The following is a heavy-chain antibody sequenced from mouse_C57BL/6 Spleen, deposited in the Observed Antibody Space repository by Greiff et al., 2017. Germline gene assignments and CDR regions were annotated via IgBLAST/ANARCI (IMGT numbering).Heavy chain of an antibody. CDR2: IDPEDGET. CDR1: GFNIKDYY. V-gene: IGHV14-2*01. D-gene: IGHD1-1*01. J-gene: IGHJ2*01. Sequence: EVQLQQSGAELVKPGASVKLSCTASGFNIKDYYMHWVKQRTEQGLEWIGRIDPEDGETKYAPKFKGKATITADTSSNTASLQLSSLTSEDTAVYYCARAHGSSYYFDDWGQGTTLTVSS. CDR3: ARAHGSSYYFDD.